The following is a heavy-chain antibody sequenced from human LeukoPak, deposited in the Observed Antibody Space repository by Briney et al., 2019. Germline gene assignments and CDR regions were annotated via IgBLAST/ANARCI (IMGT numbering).Heavy chain of an antibody. CDR2: ISSSSSTI. V-gene: IGHV3-48*04. CDR1: GFTFSSYS. J-gene: IGHJ6*02. CDR3: ARAYQYCSSTSCYALYYYYYGMDV. D-gene: IGHD2-2*01. Sequence: GGSLRLSCAASGFTFSSYSMNWVRQAPGKGLEWVSYISSSSSTIYYADSVKGRFTISRDNAKNSLYLQMNSLRAEDTAVYYCARAYQYCSSTSCYALYYYYYGMDVWGQGTTVTVSS.